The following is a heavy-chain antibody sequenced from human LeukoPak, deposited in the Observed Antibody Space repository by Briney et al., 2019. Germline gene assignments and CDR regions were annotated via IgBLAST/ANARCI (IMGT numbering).Heavy chain of an antibody. CDR1: GYSFTSYW. D-gene: IGHD2-21*02. V-gene: IGHV5-51*01. CDR2: IYPGDSDT. Sequence: GESLKISCKGSGYSFTSYWIGWVRQMPGKGLEWMGIIYPGDSDTRYSPSFQGQVTISADKSISTAYLRWSSLKASDTAMYYCARQYCGGDCYLDAFDIWGQGTMVTVSS. J-gene: IGHJ3*02. CDR3: ARQYCGGDCYLDAFDI.